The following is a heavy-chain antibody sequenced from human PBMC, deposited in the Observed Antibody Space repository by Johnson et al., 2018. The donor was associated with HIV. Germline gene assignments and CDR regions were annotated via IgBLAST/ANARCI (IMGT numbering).Heavy chain of an antibody. CDR2: ISSSGSTI. D-gene: IGHD4-23*01. J-gene: IGHJ3*02. Sequence: QVQLVESGGGVVRPGGSLRLSCAASGFTFSDYYVTWIRQAPGKGLEWVSYISSSGSTIYYADTVKGRFTISRDNAKNSLYLQMNSLRAEDTAVYYCARRTVVTPGAFDIWGQGTMVTVSS. V-gene: IGHV3-11*04. CDR1: GFTFSDYY. CDR3: ARRTVVTPGAFDI.